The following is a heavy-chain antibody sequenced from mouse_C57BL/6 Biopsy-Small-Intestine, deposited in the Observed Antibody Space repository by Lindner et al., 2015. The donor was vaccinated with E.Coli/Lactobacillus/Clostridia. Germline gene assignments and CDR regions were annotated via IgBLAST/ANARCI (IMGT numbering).Heavy chain of an antibody. J-gene: IGHJ2*01. CDR3: ARRPFDY. CDR1: GYTFTGYW. V-gene: IGHV1-9*01. Sequence: VQLQESGAELMKPGASVKLSCKATGYTFTGYWIGWVKQRPGHGLEWIGEILPGSSSTNCNEKFKDQATFTADTSSNTAYMQLSSLTTEDSAIYYCARRPFDYWGPGTTLTVSS. CDR2: ILPGSSST.